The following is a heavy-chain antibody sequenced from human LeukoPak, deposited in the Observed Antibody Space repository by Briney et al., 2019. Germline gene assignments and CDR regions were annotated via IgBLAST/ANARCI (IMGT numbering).Heavy chain of an antibody. J-gene: IGHJ6*02. V-gene: IGHV4-59*01. CDR1: GGSINNYY. CDR3: ARDFQRLVRSGYYYYAMDV. D-gene: IGHD6-19*01. CDR2: ISYSGST. Sequence: PSETQSLTCTVSGGSINNYYWSWIRQPPGKGLEWIGYISYSGSTDYNPSLKSRVTISIDTSKNQFSLKLSSVTAADTAVYYCARDFQRLVRSGYYYYAMDVWGQGTTVTVSS.